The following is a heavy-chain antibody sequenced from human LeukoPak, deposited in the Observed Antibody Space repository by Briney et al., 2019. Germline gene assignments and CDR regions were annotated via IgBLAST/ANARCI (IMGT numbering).Heavy chain of an antibody. CDR3: AIEVTVSYDYYYLDV. CDR2: IYYSGST. CDR1: GGSISSYY. V-gene: IGHV4-59*01. Sequence: SETLSLTCTVSGGSISSYYWSWIRQPPGKGLGWIGYIYYSGSTNYNPSLKSRVTISVDTSKNQFSLKLSSVTAADMAVYYCAIEVTVSYDYYYLDVWLKGTTVTVSS. D-gene: IGHD2-21*02. J-gene: IGHJ6*03.